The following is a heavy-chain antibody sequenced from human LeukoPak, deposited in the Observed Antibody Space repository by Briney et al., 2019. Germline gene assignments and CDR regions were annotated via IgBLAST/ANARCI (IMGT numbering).Heavy chain of an antibody. Sequence: GRSLRLSCAASGFTFSSYAMHWVRQAPGKGLEWVAVISYDGSNKYYADSVKGRFTISRDNSKNTLYLQMNSLRAEDTAVYYCARDPDYYDSSGYYGDTFDYWGQGTLVTVSS. D-gene: IGHD3-22*01. CDR1: GFTFSSYA. CDR3: ARDPDYYDSSGYYGDTFDY. V-gene: IGHV3-30-3*01. CDR2: ISYDGSNK. J-gene: IGHJ4*02.